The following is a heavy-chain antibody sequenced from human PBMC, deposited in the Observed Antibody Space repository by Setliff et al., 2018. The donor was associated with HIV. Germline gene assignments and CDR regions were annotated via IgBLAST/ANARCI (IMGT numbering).Heavy chain of an antibody. J-gene: IGHJ4*02. CDR3: VRVRVGGSLYFDF. CDR2: INPNSGGT. CDR1: GYTFTGYY. D-gene: IGHD1-26*01. V-gene: IGHV1-2*02. Sequence: ASVKVSCKASGYTFTGYYMHWVRQAPGQGLEWMGWINPNSGGTNYAQKFQGRISFTRDTSAKTAYLELTKLTSEDMAIYYCVRVRVGGSLYFDFWGQGTPVTVSS.